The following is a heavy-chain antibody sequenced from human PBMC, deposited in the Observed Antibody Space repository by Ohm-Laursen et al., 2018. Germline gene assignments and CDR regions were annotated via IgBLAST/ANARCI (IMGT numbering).Heavy chain of an antibody. D-gene: IGHD4-17*01. V-gene: IGHV3-7*01. J-gene: IGHJ3*02. CDR1: GFTFSSYW. Sequence: SLRLSCAASGFTFSSYWMSWVRQAPGKGLEWVANIKQDGSEKYYVDSVKGRFTISRDNAKNSLYLQMNSLRAEDTAVYYCARPGTGDYDAFDIWGQGTMVTVSS. CDR2: IKQDGSEK. CDR3: ARPGTGDYDAFDI.